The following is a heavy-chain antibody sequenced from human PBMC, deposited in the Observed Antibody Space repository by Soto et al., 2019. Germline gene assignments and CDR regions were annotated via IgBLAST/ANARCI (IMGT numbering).Heavy chain of an antibody. J-gene: IGHJ4*02. CDR2: IWYDGTQK. CDR3: ARAGGTTVTGLWHFDS. CDR1: GFTFNTYS. D-gene: IGHD4-17*01. V-gene: IGHV3-33*01. Sequence: GGSLRLSCEASGFTFNTYSMHWVRQPPGKGLEWLAAIWYDGTQKYYADSVKGRFIISRDNSKKTLYLEMNSLRAEDTAVFYCARAGGTTVTGLWHFDSWGQGTLVTVSS.